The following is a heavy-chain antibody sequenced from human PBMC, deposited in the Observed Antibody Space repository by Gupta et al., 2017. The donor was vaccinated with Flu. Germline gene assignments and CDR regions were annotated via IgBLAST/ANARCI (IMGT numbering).Heavy chain of an antibody. CDR1: GFSFSNFA. CDR3: AKGGRGVIPAAILDS. Sequence: EAQLLESGGGLVQPGGSLRLSCAASGFSFSNFAMTWVRQAPRKGLEWVSTSSASGMSTYFADAVKGRFTISRDNSKSTLLLQINSLRAGDTALYYCAKGGRGVIPAAILDSWGQGTLVTVSS. V-gene: IGHV3-23*01. D-gene: IGHD2-2*01. CDR2: SSASGMST. J-gene: IGHJ4*02.